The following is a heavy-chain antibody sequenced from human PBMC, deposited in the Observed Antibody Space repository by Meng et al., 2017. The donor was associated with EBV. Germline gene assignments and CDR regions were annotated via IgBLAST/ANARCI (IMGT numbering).Heavy chain of an antibody. CDR2: FLPRLGAP. Sequence: QVPSVQSSAEVKKPGSSVKVSCKTSEGPFRYYAISWVRQAPGQGLEWLGGFLPRLGAPNYAQKFHGRVKITADESTSTHYMDLSSLRSEDTAIYYCASESGRGYTPDYWGQGTLVTAPQ. CDR3: ASESGRGYTPDY. CDR1: EGPFRYYA. V-gene: IGHV1-69*01. J-gene: IGHJ4*02. D-gene: IGHD3-10*01.